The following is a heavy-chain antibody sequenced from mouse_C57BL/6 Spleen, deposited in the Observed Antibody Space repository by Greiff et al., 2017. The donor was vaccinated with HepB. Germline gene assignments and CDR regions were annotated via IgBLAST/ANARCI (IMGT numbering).Heavy chain of an antibody. CDR1: GYTFTSYW. CDR3: ARSGGYGWYFDV. CDR2: INPSNGGT. D-gene: IGHD2-2*01. Sequence: QVQLKQPGTELVKPGASVKLSCKASGYTFTSYWMHWVKQRPGQGLEWIGNINPSNGGTNYNEKFKSKATLTVDKSSSTAYMQLSSLTSEDSAVYYCARSGGYGWYFDVWGTGTTVTVSS. J-gene: IGHJ1*03. V-gene: IGHV1-53*01.